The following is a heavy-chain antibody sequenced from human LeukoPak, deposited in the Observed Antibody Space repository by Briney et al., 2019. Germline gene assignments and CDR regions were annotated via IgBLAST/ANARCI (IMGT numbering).Heavy chain of an antibody. CDR2: MNPNSGNT. D-gene: IGHD3-3*01. CDR3: ARALNGDDFWSGYPYYYYGMDV. J-gene: IGHJ6*02. Sequence: ASVKVSCKASGYPFTSYDINWVRQATGQGLECMGWMNPNSGNTGYAQKFQGRVTMTRNTSISTAYMELSSLRSEDTAVYYCARALNGDDFWSGYPYYYYGMDVWGQGTTVTVSS. V-gene: IGHV1-8*01. CDR1: GYPFTSYD.